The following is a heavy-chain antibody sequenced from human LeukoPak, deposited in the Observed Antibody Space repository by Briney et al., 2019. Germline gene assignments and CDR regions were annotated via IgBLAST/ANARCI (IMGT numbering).Heavy chain of an antibody. CDR2: ISWNSGSI. CDR3: ARPAYTAAYDL. V-gene: IGHV3-9*01. D-gene: IGHD3-16*01. J-gene: IGHJ3*01. CDR1: GFTFDDYA. Sequence: GRSLRLSCAASGFTFDDYAMHWVRQAPGKGLEWVSGISWNSGSIGYADSMKGRFTISRDSAKNSLYLQMNSLRAEDTALYYCARPAYTAAYDLWGQGTMVTVSS.